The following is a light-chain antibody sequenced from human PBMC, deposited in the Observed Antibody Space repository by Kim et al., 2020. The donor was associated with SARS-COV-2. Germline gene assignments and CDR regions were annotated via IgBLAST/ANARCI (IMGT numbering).Light chain of an antibody. Sequence: ASVGDRVTITCRASQVINNYLAWYQQKPGKAPTVLIYGASTLLSGVPSRFSGSGSGTDFTLTISSLQPEDVATYYCQKYDSAPWTFGHGTKV. J-gene: IGKJ1*01. CDR2: GAS. V-gene: IGKV1-27*01. CDR3: QKYDSAPWT. CDR1: QVINNY.